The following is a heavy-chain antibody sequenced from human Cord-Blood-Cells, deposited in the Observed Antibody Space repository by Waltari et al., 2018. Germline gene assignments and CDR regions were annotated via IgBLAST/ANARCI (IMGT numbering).Heavy chain of an antibody. Sequence: QVQLQQWGAGLLKPSETLSLTCAVYGGSFSGYYWSWIRQPPGKGLEWSGEINHSGSTNYNPSLKSRVTISVDTSKNQFSLKLSSVTAADTAVYYCARGQKTGYSSGWYDYWGQGTLVTVSS. V-gene: IGHV4-34*01. D-gene: IGHD6-19*01. J-gene: IGHJ4*02. CDR1: GGSFSGYY. CDR3: ARGQKTGYSSGWYDY. CDR2: INHSGST.